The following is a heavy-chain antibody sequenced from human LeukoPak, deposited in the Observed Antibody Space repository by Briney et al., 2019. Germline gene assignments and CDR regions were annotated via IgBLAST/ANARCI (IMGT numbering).Heavy chain of an antibody. D-gene: IGHD5-18*01. J-gene: IGHJ4*02. CDR3: AKGAASRGYTYVAN. V-gene: IGHV3-23*01. Sequence: PGGSLRLSCAASAFTFRPYAMIWVRQAPGKGLEWVSTVSGSGGSTYYADSVKGRFTISRDNSNNTLYLEMNSLRAEDTAVYYCAKGAASRGYTYVANWGQGTLVTASS. CDR2: VSGSGGST. CDR1: AFTFRPYA.